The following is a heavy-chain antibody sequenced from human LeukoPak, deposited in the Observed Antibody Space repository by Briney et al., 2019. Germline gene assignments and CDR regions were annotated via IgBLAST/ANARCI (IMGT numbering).Heavy chain of an antibody. CDR3: ARGDYNRPPDYYYGMDV. CDR2: ISYDGSNK. V-gene: IGHV3-30-3*01. J-gene: IGHJ6*02. D-gene: IGHD4-11*01. Sequence: GRSLRLSCAASGFTLSSYAMHWVRQAPGKGLEWMAVISYDGSNKYYADSVKGRFTISRDNSKNTLYLQMNSLRAEDTAVYYCARGDYNRPPDYYYGMDVWGQGTTVTVSS. CDR1: GFTLSSYA.